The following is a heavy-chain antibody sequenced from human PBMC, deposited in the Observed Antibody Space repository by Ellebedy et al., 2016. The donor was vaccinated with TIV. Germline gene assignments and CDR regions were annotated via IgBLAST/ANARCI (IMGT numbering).Heavy chain of an antibody. CDR2: ISGNGVTT. Sequence: GGSLRLXCAVSGFTFSRNVMNWVRQAPGKGLEWVSSISGNGVTTYDADSVKGRFTISRDNSKNTLYLQMNSLRVEDTAIYYCAKTKGFSDAFDFWGQGTMVTVS. CDR3: AKTKGFSDAFDF. V-gene: IGHV3-23*01. J-gene: IGHJ3*01. CDR1: GFTFSRNV.